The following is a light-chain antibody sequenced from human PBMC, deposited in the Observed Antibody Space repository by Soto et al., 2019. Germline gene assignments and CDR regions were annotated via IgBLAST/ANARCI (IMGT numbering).Light chain of an antibody. V-gene: IGLV2-8*01. J-gene: IGLJ3*02. CDR3: SSYAGSNRV. Sequence: QSVLTQPPSASGSPGQSVTISCTGTSSDVGGYNYVSWYQQHPGKAPKLMIYEVIKRPSGVPDRFSGSKSGNTASLTVSGLQAEDEADYYCSSYAGSNRVFGGGTKLTVL. CDR2: EVI. CDR1: SSDVGGYNY.